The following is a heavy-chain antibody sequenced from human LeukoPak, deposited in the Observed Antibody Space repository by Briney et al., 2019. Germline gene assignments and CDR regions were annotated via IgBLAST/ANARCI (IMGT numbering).Heavy chain of an antibody. CDR3: ASSGSMIVVAIFDY. V-gene: IGHV4-38-2*02. CDR1: GYSISSGYC. CDR2: IYHSGST. D-gene: IGHD3-22*01. Sequence: SETLSLTCTVSGYSISSGYCWGWIRQPPGKGLEWIGSIYHSGSTYYNPSLKSRVTISVDTSKNQFSLKLSSVTAADTAVYYCASSGSMIVVAIFDYWGQGTLVTVSS. J-gene: IGHJ4*02.